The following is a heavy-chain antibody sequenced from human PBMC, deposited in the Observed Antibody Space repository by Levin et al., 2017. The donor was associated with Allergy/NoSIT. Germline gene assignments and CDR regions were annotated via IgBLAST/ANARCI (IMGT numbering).Heavy chain of an antibody. V-gene: IGHV3-30*18. CDR2: ISYDGSNK. Sequence: GGSLRLSCAASGFTFSTYAMHWVRQAPGKGLEWVALISYDGSNKYYANSVKGRFTISRDNSKNTLYLQMNSLRAEDTAVYYCAQGGTYCSSTSCYEMDFWGQGTLVTVSS. D-gene: IGHD2-2*01. J-gene: IGHJ4*02. CDR3: AQGGTYCSSTSCYEMDF. CDR1: GFTFSTYA.